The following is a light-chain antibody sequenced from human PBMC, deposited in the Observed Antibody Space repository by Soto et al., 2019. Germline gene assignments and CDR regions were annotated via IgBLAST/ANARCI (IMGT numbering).Light chain of an antibody. J-gene: IGLJ2*01. CDR3: SSYPSSSTQSVV. V-gene: IGLV2-14*01. CDR2: EVS. CDR1: SSDVGGYNY. Sequence: QSALPQPDSVSGSPGQSITLSCTGTSSDVGGYNYVSWSQQHPGKAHKQLIYEVSNRPSGVSNRFSGSKSRNTASLTISGLQAEDEADYYCSSYPSSSTQSVVFGGGTQLTVL.